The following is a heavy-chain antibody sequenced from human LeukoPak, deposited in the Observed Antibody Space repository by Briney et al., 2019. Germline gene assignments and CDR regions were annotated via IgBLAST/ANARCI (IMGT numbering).Heavy chain of an antibody. CDR3: AKVFRDGYNYPFDY. Sequence: GGSLRLSCAASGFTFSSYSMNWVRQAPGKGLEWVSTIGSSGGSTYYADSVKGRFTITRDNSKNTLYLQMNSLRAEDTAVYYCAKVFRDGYNYPFDYWGQGTLVTVSS. V-gene: IGHV3-23*01. CDR2: IGSSGGST. J-gene: IGHJ4*02. CDR1: GFTFSSYS. D-gene: IGHD5-24*01.